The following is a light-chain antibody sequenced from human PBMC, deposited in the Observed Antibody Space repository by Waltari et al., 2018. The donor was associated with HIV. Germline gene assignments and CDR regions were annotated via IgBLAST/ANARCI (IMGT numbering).Light chain of an antibody. J-gene: IGLJ2*01. CDR3: SSYTSSSTPVV. V-gene: IGLV2-14*01. Sequence: QSALTQPASVSGSPGQSITISCTGTSSDIGTYNYVSWYQQHPGQAPKLMIYDVSNRPSGVSSRFSGSKSGNTASLTISELQAEDEADYYCSSYTSSSTPVVFGGGTKLTVL. CDR2: DVS. CDR1: SSDIGTYNY.